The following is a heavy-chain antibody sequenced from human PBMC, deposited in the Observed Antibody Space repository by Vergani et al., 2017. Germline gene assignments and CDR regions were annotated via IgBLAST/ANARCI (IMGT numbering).Heavy chain of an antibody. CDR2: ISGSGGST. CDR1: GFTFNHYA. Sequence: EVQLLESGGDLVQPGGSLRLSCAASGFTFNHYAMNWVRQAPGKGLELVSAISGSGGSTYYAGSVKGRFTISRDSSKNTLYLQMNSLSAGDTAVYYCAKANPRNSGYDYLYYYHAMDVWGQGTTVTVSS. J-gene: IGHJ6*02. CDR3: AKANPRNSGYDYLYYYHAMDV. D-gene: IGHD5-12*01. V-gene: IGHV3-23*01.